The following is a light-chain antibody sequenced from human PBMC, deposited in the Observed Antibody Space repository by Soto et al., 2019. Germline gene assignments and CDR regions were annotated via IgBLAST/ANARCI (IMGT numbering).Light chain of an antibody. CDR2: DVS. Sequence: QSALAQPRSVSGSPGQSVTISCTGTSSDVGGYNYVSWYQQHPGKAPKLMIYDVSKRPSGVPDRFSGSKSGNTASLPISGLQAEAVAGYYCCSYAGSYTYVFGTGTTFSVL. CDR3: CSYAGSYTYV. J-gene: IGLJ1*01. V-gene: IGLV2-11*01. CDR1: SSDVGGYNY.